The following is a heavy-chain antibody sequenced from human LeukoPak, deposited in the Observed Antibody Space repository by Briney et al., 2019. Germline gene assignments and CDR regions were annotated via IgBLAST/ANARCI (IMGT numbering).Heavy chain of an antibody. V-gene: IGHV3-23*01. CDR3: AKQWVDC. Sequence: PGGSLRFSCAASGFTFSNYAMNWVRQAPGKGLEWVSSISESGDTTHYADSVKGRFTISRDNAQNTLYLQMNTLRAEDTALYYGAKQWVDCWGQGTLVTVSS. D-gene: IGHD1-26*01. CDR2: ISESGDTT. J-gene: IGHJ4*02. CDR1: GFTFSNYA.